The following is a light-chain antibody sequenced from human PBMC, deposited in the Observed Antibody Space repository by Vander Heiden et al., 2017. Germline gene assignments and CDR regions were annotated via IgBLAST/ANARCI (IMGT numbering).Light chain of an antibody. CDR2: DKN. V-gene: IGLV3-19*01. CDR3: NSRDSSGNHFV. CDR1: SLRTYF. Sequence: SSELTQDPAVSVALGETVRITCQGDSLRTYFVNWYQQKPGQAPVLVIYDKNKRHSGIPDRFSGSISGNTASLTITGAQAEDEADYYFNSRDSSGNHFVFGPGTRVTGL. J-gene: IGLJ1*01.